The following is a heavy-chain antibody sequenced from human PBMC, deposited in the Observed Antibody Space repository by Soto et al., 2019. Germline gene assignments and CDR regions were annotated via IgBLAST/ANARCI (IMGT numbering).Heavy chain of an antibody. CDR1: GFTFSSYA. D-gene: IGHD4-17*01. J-gene: IGHJ4*02. CDR2: ISYDGSNK. CDR3: AISTVTRTSMIDY. Sequence: QVQLVESGGGVVQPGRSLRLSCAASGFTFSSYAMHWVRQAPGKGLEWVAVISYDGSNKYYADSVKGRFTISRDNSKNTLYLQMNSLRAEDTAVYYCAISTVTRTSMIDYWGQGTLVTVSS. V-gene: IGHV3-30-3*01.